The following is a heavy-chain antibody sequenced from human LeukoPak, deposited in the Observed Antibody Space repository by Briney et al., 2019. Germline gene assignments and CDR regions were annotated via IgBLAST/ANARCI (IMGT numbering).Heavy chain of an antibody. D-gene: IGHD6-13*01. J-gene: IGHJ4*02. CDR3: AKDPGSWTYFDY. V-gene: IGHV3-23*01. CDR2: ISGSGGST. CDR1: GFTFSSYA. Sequence: GGSLRLSCAASGFTFSSYAMSWVRQAPGKGLEWVSAISGSGGSTYYADSVKGRFTISRDNSKNTLYLQMNSLRAEGTAVYYCAKDPGSWTYFDYWGQGTLVTVSS.